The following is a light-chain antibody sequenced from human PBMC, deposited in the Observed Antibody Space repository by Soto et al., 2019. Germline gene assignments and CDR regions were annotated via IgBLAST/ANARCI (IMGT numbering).Light chain of an antibody. CDR2: GNS. V-gene: IGLV1-40*01. Sequence: QSVLTQPPSVSGAPGQRVTISCTGSSSNIGAGYHVHWYQQLPGTAPKLLIYGNSVRPSGVPDRFSGSKSGTSASLAITGLQAEDEADYYCQSYDSSLSGSVLGGGTKLTVL. CDR3: QSYDSSLSGSV. J-gene: IGLJ3*02. CDR1: SSNIGAGYH.